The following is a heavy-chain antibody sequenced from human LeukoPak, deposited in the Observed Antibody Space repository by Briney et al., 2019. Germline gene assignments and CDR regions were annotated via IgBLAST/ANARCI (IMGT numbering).Heavy chain of an antibody. CDR3: ARGEYSYGTPFDY. Sequence: GAAAKGSCRAPGYTFTSYNMRWVRQAPRQGLEWMGIINPSGGSTSYAQKFQGRDTMTRDTSTSTVYMELSSLRSEDTAVYYCARGEYSYGTPFDYWGQGTLVTVSS. D-gene: IGHD5-18*01. CDR1: GYTFTSYN. CDR2: INPSGGST. J-gene: IGHJ4*02. V-gene: IGHV1-46*01.